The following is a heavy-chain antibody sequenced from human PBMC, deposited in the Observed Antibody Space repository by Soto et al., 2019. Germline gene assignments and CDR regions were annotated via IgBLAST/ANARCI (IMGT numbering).Heavy chain of an antibody. CDR3: ARPRQGPWCFAP. Sequence: SETLSLTCTVSGGSVSSGSYYWSWILQPPGKGLEWIVYIYYSLSTNYNPSLKSRVPISVDTSKTHFPLKLSSVTAADTAVYYWARPRQGPWCFAPGGQEPLVTVSS. CDR2: IYYSLST. CDR1: GGSVSSGSYY. J-gene: IGHJ5*02. D-gene: IGHD2-8*01. V-gene: IGHV4-61*01.